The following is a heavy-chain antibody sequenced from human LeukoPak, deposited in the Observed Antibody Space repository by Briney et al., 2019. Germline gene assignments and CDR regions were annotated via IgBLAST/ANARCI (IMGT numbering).Heavy chain of an antibody. CDR2: ISAYNGNT. V-gene: IGHV1-18*01. CDR3: ARTYCSSTSCYSGY. J-gene: IGHJ4*02. Sequence: ASVKVSCKASGYTFTSYGISWVRQAPGQGLEWMGWISAYNGNTNYAQKLQGRVTMTTDTSTSTAYMELRSLRSDDTAVYYCARTYCSSTSCYSGYWGQGTLVTVSS. CDR1: GYTFTSYG. D-gene: IGHD2-2*01.